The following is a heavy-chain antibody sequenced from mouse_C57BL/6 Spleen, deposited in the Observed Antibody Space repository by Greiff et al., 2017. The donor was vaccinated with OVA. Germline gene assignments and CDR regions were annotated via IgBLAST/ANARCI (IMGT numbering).Heavy chain of an antibody. CDR1: GYTFTSYW. V-gene: IGHV1-50*01. J-gene: IGHJ4*01. D-gene: IGHD3-2*02. CDR2: IDPSDSYT. Sequence: QVQLQQPGAELVKPGASVKLSCKASGYTFTSYWMQWVKQRPGQGLEWIGEIDPSDSYTNYNQKFKGKATLTVDTSSSTAYMQLSSLTSEDSAVYYCARGSGYGGYAMDDWGQGTSVTVSS. CDR3: ARGSGYGGYAMDD.